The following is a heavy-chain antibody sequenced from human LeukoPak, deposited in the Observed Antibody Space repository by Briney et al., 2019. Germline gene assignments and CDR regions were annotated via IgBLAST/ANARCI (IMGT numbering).Heavy chain of an antibody. V-gene: IGHV1-2*02. CDR3: ARDADCSSTSCYGGLRNWFDP. J-gene: IGHJ5*02. Sequence: GASVKVSCKASGYTFTGYYMHWVRQAPGQGLEWMGWINPNSGGTNYAQKFQGRVTMTRDTSISTAYMELSRLRSDDTAVYYCARDADCSSTSCYGGLRNWFDPWGQGNLVTVYS. D-gene: IGHD2-2*01. CDR1: GYTFTGYY. CDR2: INPNSGGT.